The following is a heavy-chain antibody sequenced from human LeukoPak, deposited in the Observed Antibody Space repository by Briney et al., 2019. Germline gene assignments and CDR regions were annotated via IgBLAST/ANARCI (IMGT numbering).Heavy chain of an antibody. CDR2: IYYSGST. CDR3: ARLREYDFWSGYYDTSGY. J-gene: IGHJ4*02. Sequence: SETLSLTCTVSGGSISSSSYYWGWIRQPPGKGLEWIGSIYYSGSTYYNPSLKSRVTISVDTSKNQFSLKLSSVTAADTAVYYCARLREYDFWSGYYDTSGYWGQGTLVTVFS. V-gene: IGHV4-39*01. D-gene: IGHD3-3*01. CDR1: GGSISSSSYY.